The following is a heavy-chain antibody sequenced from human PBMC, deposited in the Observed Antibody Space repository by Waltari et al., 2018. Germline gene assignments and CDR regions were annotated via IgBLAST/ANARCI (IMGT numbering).Heavy chain of an antibody. V-gene: IGHV3-23*01. CDR1: GFSSRNYD. D-gene: IGHD2-15*01. CDR2: IRNSGGNT. CDR3: TSWRVVAGTGWFDS. Sequence: EVQLLESGGGLVQPGGSLRLSCAAPGFSSRNYDRAWVRQAPGKGLEWVSGIRNSGGNTYYGDSVKGRFAISRDNSRNTLHLQMNGLRAEDTAIYYCTSWRVVAGTGWFDSWGQGTLVTVSS. J-gene: IGHJ5*01.